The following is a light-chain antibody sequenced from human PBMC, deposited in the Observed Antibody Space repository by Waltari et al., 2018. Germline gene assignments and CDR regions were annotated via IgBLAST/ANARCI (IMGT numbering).Light chain of an antibody. CDR3: QQAIRVPYT. Sequence: DIQMTQSPSSVSASVGDRVTITCRASQGVDSWLVWYQQKPGKAPNLLIYAASSLQSWVPSRFSGSGFGTDFTLTISSLQPEDSATYYCQQAIRVPYTFGQGTKLVIK. CDR1: QGVDSW. V-gene: IGKV1-12*02. CDR2: AAS. J-gene: IGKJ2*01.